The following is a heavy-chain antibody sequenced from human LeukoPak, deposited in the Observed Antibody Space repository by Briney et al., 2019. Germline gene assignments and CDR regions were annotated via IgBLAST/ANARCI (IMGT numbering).Heavy chain of an antibody. Sequence: ASVKVSCKASGGTFSSYAISWVRQAPGQGLEWMGGIIPIFGTANYAQKFQGRVTITTDDSTSTAYMELSSLRSEDTAVYYCARELGMDYYDSSGYLVYYFDYWGQGTLVTVSS. CDR3: ARELGMDYYDSSGYLVYYFDY. CDR2: IIPIFGTA. V-gene: IGHV1-69*05. J-gene: IGHJ4*02. D-gene: IGHD3-22*01. CDR1: GGTFSSYA.